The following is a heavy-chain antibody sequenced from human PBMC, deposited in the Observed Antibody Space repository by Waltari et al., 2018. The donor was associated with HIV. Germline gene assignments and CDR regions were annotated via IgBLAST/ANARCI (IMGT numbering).Heavy chain of an antibody. V-gene: IGHV4-34*02. CDR2: INHTGNP. D-gene: IGHD3-10*02. CDR3: ARHTLTNVFNY. J-gene: IGHJ4*02. CDR1: GGSFRGYY. Sequence: QVQLQQGGAGPLKPSATLSLTCVVSGGSFRGYYWSWIRQTPRGRMEWFGDINHTGNPNYKPSLRSRITVSGDTSNNNIFLNLPSVTAADSAVYFCARHTLTNVFNYWGPGTLVTVSS.